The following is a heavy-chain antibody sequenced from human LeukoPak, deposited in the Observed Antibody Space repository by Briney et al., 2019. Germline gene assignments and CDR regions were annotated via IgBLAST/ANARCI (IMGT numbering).Heavy chain of an antibody. J-gene: IGHJ4*02. Sequence: GASVKVSCKASGYTFTGYYMHWVRQAPGQGLEWMGWISPNSGDTKFAENFQGRVSMTRDTSISTAYMELNRLTSDDTAVYYCARDGNFDYWGQGTLVTVSS. V-gene: IGHV1-2*02. CDR3: ARDGNFDY. D-gene: IGHD1-26*01. CDR1: GYTFTGYY. CDR2: ISPNSGDT.